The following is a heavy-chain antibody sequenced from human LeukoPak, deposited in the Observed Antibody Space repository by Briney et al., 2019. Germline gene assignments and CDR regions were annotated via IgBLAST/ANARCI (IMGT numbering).Heavy chain of an antibody. J-gene: IGHJ6*02. Sequence: PSQTLSLTCTVSGGSISTSSHYWGWIRQPPAKGLEWIGSIYYTGTTYYNLSLRSRLTISVNTSKNQFSLNVTSVTAADTAIYYCARRAYYAVDVWGQGISVIVSS. CDR3: ARRAYYAVDV. CDR2: IYYTGTT. CDR1: GGSISTSSHY. V-gene: IGHV4-39*01.